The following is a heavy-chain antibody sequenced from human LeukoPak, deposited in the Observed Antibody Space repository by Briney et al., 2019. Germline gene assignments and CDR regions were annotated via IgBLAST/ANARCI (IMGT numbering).Heavy chain of an antibody. CDR3: ARSPTVTTVTPSNHAFDI. J-gene: IGHJ3*02. V-gene: IGHV4-38-2*02. D-gene: IGHD4-17*01. Sequence: PSETLSLTCTVSGYSISSGYYWGWIRQPPGKGLEWIGSIYHSGSTYYNPSLKSRVTISVDTSKNQFSLKLSSVTAADTAVYYCARSPTVTTVTPSNHAFDIWGQGTMVTVSS. CDR2: IYHSGST. CDR1: GYSISSGYY.